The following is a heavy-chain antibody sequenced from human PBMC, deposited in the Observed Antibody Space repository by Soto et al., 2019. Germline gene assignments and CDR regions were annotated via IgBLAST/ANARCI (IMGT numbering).Heavy chain of an antibody. V-gene: IGHV4-39*01. Sequence: QLQLQESDRGLVKPSETLSLTCTVSGGSISSSSYYWGWIRQPPGKGLEWIGSIYYSGSTYYNPSLTSRVTISVDTSKNQFSLKLSSVTAADTAVYYCARSLVGATTLGFDYWGQGTLVTLSS. CDR1: GGSISSSSYY. CDR2: IYYSGST. D-gene: IGHD1-26*01. J-gene: IGHJ4*02. CDR3: ARSLVGATTLGFDY.